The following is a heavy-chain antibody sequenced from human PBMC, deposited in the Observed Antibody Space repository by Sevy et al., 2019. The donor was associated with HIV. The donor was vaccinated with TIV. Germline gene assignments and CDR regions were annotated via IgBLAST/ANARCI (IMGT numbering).Heavy chain of an antibody. D-gene: IGHD6-19*01. CDR3: ASTKGLYSSGRYSFLSQGPDYYGMDV. CDR2: INPNSGGT. CDR1: GYTFTGYY. V-gene: IGHV1-2*02. Sequence: ASVKVSCKASGYTFTGYYMHWVRQAPGQGLEWMGWINPNSGGTNYAQKFQGRVTMTRDTSISTAYMELSRLRSDDTAVYYCASTKGLYSSGRYSFLSQGPDYYGMDVWGQGTTVTVSS. J-gene: IGHJ6*02.